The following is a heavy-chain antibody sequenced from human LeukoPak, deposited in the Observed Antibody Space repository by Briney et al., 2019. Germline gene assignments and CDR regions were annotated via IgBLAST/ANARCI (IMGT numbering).Heavy chain of an antibody. CDR1: GSTFSSYW. V-gene: IGHV3-7*01. D-gene: IGHD1-26*01. CDR3: ARDEESGSYHPFLDY. Sequence: GGSLRLSCAASGSTFSSYWMSWVRQAPGKGLEWVANIKQDGSEKYYVDSVKGRFTISRDNAKNSLYLQMNSLRAEDTAVYYCARDEESGSYHPFLDYWGQGTLVTVSS. J-gene: IGHJ4*02. CDR2: IKQDGSEK.